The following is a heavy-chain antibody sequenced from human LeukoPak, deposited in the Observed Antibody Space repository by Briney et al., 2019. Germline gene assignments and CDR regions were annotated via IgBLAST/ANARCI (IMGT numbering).Heavy chain of an antibody. D-gene: IGHD2/OR15-2a*01. CDR1: GFTFSSYG. CDR3: ARDSKTRALDY. J-gene: IGHJ4*02. CDR2: IWYDGSNK. Sequence: PGGSLRLSCAASGFTFSSYGMHWVRQAPGKGLEWVALIWYDGSNKYYADSVKGRFTISRDNSKNTLYLQMNSLRGEDTAVYYCARDSKTRALDYWGQGTLVTVSS. V-gene: IGHV3-33*01.